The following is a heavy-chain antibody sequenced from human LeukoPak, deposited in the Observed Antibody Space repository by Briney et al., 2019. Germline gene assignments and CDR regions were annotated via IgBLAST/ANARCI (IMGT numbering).Heavy chain of an antibody. Sequence: GGSLRLSCAASGFTFSSYAMSWVRQAPGKGQEWVSAISGGGGSTYYADSVKGRFTISRDNSKNTLYLQMNSLRAEDTAVYYCAKDRGVHYYGSERGLFNWFDPWGQGTLVTVSS. V-gene: IGHV3-23*01. J-gene: IGHJ5*02. CDR2: ISGGGGST. CDR1: GFTFSSYA. D-gene: IGHD3-10*01. CDR3: AKDRGVHYYGSERGLFNWFDP.